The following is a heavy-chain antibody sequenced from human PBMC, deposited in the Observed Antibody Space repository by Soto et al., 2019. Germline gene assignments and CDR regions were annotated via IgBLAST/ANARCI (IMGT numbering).Heavy chain of an antibody. J-gene: IGHJ5*02. CDR3: ARLYGSGSYYRWFDP. V-gene: IGHV4-59*01. CDR1: GGSISSYY. Sequence: PSETLSLTCSGSGGSISSYYWSWIRQPPGKGLEWIGYIYYSGSTNYNPSLKSRVTISVDTSKNQFSLKLSSVTAADTAVYYCARLYGSGSYYRWFDPWGQGTLVTVSS. D-gene: IGHD3-10*01. CDR2: IYYSGST.